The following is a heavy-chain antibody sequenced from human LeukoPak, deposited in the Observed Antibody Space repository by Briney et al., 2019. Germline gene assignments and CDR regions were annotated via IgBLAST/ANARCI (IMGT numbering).Heavy chain of an antibody. CDR3: ARDGYYDSSGYYPPHFDY. CDR1: GGSFSGYY. Sequence: SETLSLTCAVYGGSFSGYYWSWIRQPPGKGLEWIGEINHSGSTNYNPSLKSRVTISVDTSKNQFSLRLSSVTAADTAVYYCARDGYYDSSGYYPPHFDYWGQGTLVTVSS. J-gene: IGHJ4*02. V-gene: IGHV4-34*01. CDR2: INHSGST. D-gene: IGHD3-22*01.